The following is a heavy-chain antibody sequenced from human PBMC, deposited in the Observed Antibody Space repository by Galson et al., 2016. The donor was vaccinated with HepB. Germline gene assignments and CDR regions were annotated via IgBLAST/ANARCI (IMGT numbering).Heavy chain of an antibody. CDR1: GYTFITYY. Sequence: SVKVSCKASGYTFITYYLHWVRQAPGQGLEWMGVISPRGGSTKYAQKFQGRVTMTSDTSTSTFYMDVSSLRPEDTAVFFCARGRPYYDDIGGDAFDIWGQGTTVTVSS. V-gene: IGHV1-46*01. CDR2: ISPRGGST. J-gene: IGHJ3*02. CDR3: ARGRPYYDDIGGDAFDI. D-gene: IGHD3-22*01.